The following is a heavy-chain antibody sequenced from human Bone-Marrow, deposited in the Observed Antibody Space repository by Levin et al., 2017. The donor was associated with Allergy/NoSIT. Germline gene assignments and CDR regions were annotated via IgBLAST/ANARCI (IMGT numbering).Heavy chain of an antibody. J-gene: IGHJ3*01. D-gene: IGHD6-19*01. CDR3: AVGGTSPYHAFDV. Sequence: KAGESLKISCKGSGYSFPNYWIGWVRQVPGEGLEWMGLIFPGDSETRYRPSFQGQVTFSADKSTTTAYLHLSGLRGSDTAVYFCAVGGTSPYHAFDVWGQGTTVTVSS. V-gene: IGHV5-51*01. CDR1: GYSFPNYW. CDR2: IFPGDSET.